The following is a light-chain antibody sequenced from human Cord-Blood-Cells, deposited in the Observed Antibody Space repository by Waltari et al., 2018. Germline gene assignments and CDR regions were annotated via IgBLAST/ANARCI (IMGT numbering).Light chain of an antibody. CDR2: EVS. V-gene: IGLV2-14*01. CDR3: SSYTSSSVV. J-gene: IGLJ2*01. CDR1: SSDVCCYNH. Sequence: QSALTQPASVSGSPGQSITISCTGTSSDVCCYNHVSWYQQHPGKAPKLMIYEVSNRPSGVSNRFSGSKSGNTASLTISGLQAEDEADYYCSSYTSSSVVFGGGTKLTVL.